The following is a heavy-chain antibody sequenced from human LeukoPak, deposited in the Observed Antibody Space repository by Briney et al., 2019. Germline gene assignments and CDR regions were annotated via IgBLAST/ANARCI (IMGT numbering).Heavy chain of an antibody. J-gene: IGHJ4*02. Sequence: SETLSLTCIVSGGSISSSSYYWGWIRQPPGKGLEWIGSMYYSGSTYYNPSLKSRVTISVDTSKNQFSLKLSSVTAADTAVYYCARAGSSVDYWGQGTLVTVSS. CDR2: MYYSGST. D-gene: IGHD6-13*01. CDR1: GGSISSSSYY. CDR3: ARAGSSVDY. V-gene: IGHV4-39*07.